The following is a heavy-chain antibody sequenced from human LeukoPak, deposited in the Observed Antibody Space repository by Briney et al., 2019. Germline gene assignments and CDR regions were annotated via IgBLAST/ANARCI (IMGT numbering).Heavy chain of an antibody. CDR3: ARDRGYCSSTSCYRGQYYFDY. D-gene: IGHD2-2*01. CDR2: INPNSGGT. J-gene: IGHJ4*02. Sequence: SVKVSCKASGYTFTGYYMHWVRQAPGQGLEWMGWINPNSGGTNYAQKFQGRVTMTRDTSISTAYMELSRLRSDDTAVYYCARDRGYCSSTSCYRGQYYFDYWGQGTLVTVSS. CDR1: GYTFTGYY. V-gene: IGHV1-2*02.